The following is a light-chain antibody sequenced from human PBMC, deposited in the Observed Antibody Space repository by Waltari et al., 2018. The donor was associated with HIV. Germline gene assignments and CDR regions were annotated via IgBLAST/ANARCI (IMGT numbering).Light chain of an antibody. J-gene: IGLJ3*02. Sequence: QSVLTQPPSVSAAPGQKVTISCSGSSSNLGNNYVSWYQQLPGTAPKLLIYDNNKRPSGIPDRFSGSKSGTSATLGITGLQTGDEADYYCGTWDSSLSVLMFGGGTKLTVL. CDR1: SSNLGNNY. CDR2: DNN. V-gene: IGLV1-51*01. CDR3: GTWDSSLSVLM.